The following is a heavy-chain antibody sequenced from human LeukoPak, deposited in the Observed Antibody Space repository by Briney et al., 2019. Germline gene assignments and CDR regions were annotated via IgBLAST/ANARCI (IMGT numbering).Heavy chain of an antibody. V-gene: IGHV3-53*01. CDR2: IYGGGTT. Sequence: RGSLRLSCAASGFTVSSTYMNWVRQVPGKGLEWVSVIYGGGTTFYADSVKGRFTVSRDNSKNTLFLQMNSLRAEDTAGYYCARALAFGGWLDPWGRGTLVTVSS. CDR3: ARALAFGGWLDP. J-gene: IGHJ5*02. D-gene: IGHD3-16*01. CDR1: GFTVSSTY.